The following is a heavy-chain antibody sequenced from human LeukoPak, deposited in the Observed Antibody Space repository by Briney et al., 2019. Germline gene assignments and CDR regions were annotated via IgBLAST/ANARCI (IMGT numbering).Heavy chain of an antibody. CDR1: GFDFSSYE. CDR3: ARGSDYGVGAFDI. Sequence: PGGSLRLSCAASGFDFSSYEMNWVRQAPGKGLEWVSHISTSVSTIYYGDSVKGRFTISRDNAKNSLLLHMNILRAEDTAVYYCARGSDYGVGAFDIWGQGTMVTVSS. D-gene: IGHD4-17*01. J-gene: IGHJ3*02. V-gene: IGHV3-48*03. CDR2: ISTSVSTI.